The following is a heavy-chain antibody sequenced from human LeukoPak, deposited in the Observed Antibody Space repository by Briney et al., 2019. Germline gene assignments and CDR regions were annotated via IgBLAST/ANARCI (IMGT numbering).Heavy chain of an antibody. CDR2: IYTSGST. J-gene: IGHJ5*02. V-gene: IGHV4-4*07. Sequence: SETLSLTCTVSGGSISSYYWSWIRQPAGKGLEWIGRIYTSGSTNYNPSLKSRVTMSVDTSKNQFSLKLSSVTAADTAVYYCARGLTVVPAAGFDPWGQGTLVTVSS. CDR1: GGSISSYY. CDR3: ARGLTVVPAAGFDP. D-gene: IGHD2-2*01.